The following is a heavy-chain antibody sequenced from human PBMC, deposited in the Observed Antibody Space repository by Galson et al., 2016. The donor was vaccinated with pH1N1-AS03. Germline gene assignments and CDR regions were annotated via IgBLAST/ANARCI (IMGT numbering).Heavy chain of an antibody. D-gene: IGHD5-24*01. CDR1: NDSISSFY. CDR3: ARIFDGYNVNWYFDI. Sequence: ETLSLTCTVSNDSISSFYWSWIRQSPERGLEWIGYVSYSGTTKSSPSLQSRVTIYIDTSRNQFSLKLRSVTAADSAVYYCARIFDGYNVNWYFDIWGRGTLVTVSS. CDR2: VSYSGTT. V-gene: IGHV4-59*01. J-gene: IGHJ2*01.